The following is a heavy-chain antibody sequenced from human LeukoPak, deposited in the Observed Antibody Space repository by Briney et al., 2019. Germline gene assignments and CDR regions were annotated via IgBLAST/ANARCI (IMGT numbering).Heavy chain of an antibody. J-gene: IGHJ4*02. CDR1: GGTFSSYA. V-gene: IGHV1-69*13. CDR2: IIPIFGTA. CDR3: ARLNDYYASSGYSY. D-gene: IGHD3-22*01. Sequence: SVKVSCKASGGTFSSYAISWVRQAPGQGLEWMGGIIPIFGTANYAQKFQGRVTITADESTSTAYMELSSLRSEDTAVYYCARLNDYYASSGYSYWGQGTLVTVSS.